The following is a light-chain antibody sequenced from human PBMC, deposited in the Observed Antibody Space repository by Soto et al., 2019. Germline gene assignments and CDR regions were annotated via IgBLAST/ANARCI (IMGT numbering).Light chain of an antibody. Sequence: EIVLTQSPGTLSLSPGERATLSCRASQSVSSSYLAWYQQKPGQAPRLLMYGAYTRATGIPARFSGSGSGTDFTLTISSLQSEDFAVYYCQHYNYWPPKTFGQGTKVDIK. V-gene: IGKV3-15*01. CDR1: QSVSSSY. CDR3: QHYNYWPPKT. CDR2: GAY. J-gene: IGKJ1*01.